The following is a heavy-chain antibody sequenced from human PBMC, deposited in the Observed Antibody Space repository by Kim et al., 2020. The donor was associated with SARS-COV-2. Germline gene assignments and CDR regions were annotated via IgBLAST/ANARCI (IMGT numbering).Heavy chain of an antibody. J-gene: IGHJ6*02. CDR2: ISYDGSNK. CDR1: GFTFSSYA. CDR3: ARQYYYDSSGYYYPHCYYYGMDV. D-gene: IGHD3-22*01. Sequence: GGSLRLSCAASGFTFSSYAMHWVRQAPGKGLEWVAVISYDGSNKYYADSVKGRFTISRDNSKNTLYLQMNSLRAEDTAVYYCARQYYYDSSGYYYPHCYYYGMDVWGQGTTVTVSS. V-gene: IGHV3-30*04.